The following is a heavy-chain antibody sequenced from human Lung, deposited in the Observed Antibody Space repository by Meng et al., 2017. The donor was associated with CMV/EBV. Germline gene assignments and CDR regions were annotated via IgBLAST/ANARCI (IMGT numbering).Heavy chain of an antibody. V-gene: IGHV3-7*01. CDR3: ASPRRGAFDI. Sequence: GESXRLSCAASGFTFSSYWMSWVRQAPGKGLEWVANIKQDGSEKYYVDSVKGRFTISRDNAKNSLYLQMNSLRAEDTAVYYCASPRRGAFDIWGQGTMVTVSS. J-gene: IGHJ3*02. D-gene: IGHD3-10*01. CDR1: GFTFSSYW. CDR2: IKQDGSEK.